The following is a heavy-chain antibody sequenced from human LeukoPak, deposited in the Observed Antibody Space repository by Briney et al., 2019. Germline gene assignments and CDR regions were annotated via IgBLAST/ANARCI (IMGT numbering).Heavy chain of an antibody. D-gene: IGHD5-12*01. J-gene: IGHJ4*02. Sequence: PSETLSLTCTVSGDSISISSYFWGWIRQSPGKGLQGIGTLSYSGSTYYNPSLKSRVTISVDTSKNQFSLNLSSVTAADTAVYYCARQGDSGYDYFHYWGQGILVTVSS. CDR2: LSYSGST. CDR1: GDSISISSYF. V-gene: IGHV4-39*01. CDR3: ARQGDSGYDYFHY.